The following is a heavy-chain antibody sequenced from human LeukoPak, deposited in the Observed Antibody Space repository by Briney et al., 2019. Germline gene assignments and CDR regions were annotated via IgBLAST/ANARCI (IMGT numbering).Heavy chain of an antibody. V-gene: IGHV3-30*02. J-gene: IGHJ4*02. CDR3: MVAAAGNHDY. Sequence: GGSLRLSCAAPGFTFSSYAMSRVRQAPGKGLEWVAFIRYDGSNKYYADSVKGRFTISRDNSKNTLYLQMNSLRAEDTAVYYCMVAAAGNHDYWGQGTLVTVSS. CDR1: GFTFSSYA. D-gene: IGHD6-13*01. CDR2: IRYDGSNK.